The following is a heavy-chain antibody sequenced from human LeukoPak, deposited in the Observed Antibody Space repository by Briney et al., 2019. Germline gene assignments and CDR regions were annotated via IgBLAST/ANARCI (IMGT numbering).Heavy chain of an antibody. CDR1: GGTFSSYA. J-gene: IGHJ4*02. Sequence: SVKVSCKASGGTFSSYAISWVRQAPGQGLELMGGIIPIFGTANYAQKFQGRVTITADESTSTAYMELSSLRSEDTAVYYCARGDFWSRYYSYPIDYWGQGTLVTVSS. CDR3: ARGDFWSRYYSYPIDY. D-gene: IGHD3-3*01. V-gene: IGHV1-69*13. CDR2: IIPIFGTA.